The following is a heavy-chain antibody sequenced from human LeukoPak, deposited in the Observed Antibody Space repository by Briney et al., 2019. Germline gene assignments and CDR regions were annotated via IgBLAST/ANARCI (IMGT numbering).Heavy chain of an antibody. D-gene: IGHD4-17*01. CDR3: ARDYGRRYGDYSAFDI. J-gene: IGHJ3*02. CDR1: GGSISSYY. V-gene: IGHV4-59*01. CDR2: IYYSGST. Sequence: PSETLSLTCTVSGGSISSYYWSWIRQPAGKGLEWIGYIYYSGSTNYNPSLKSRVTISVDTSKNQFSLKLSSVTAADTAVYYCARDYGRRYGDYSAFDIWGQGTMVTVSS.